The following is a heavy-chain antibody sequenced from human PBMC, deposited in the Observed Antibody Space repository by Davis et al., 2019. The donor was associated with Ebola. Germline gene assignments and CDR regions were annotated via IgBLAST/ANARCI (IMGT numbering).Heavy chain of an antibody. CDR1: GGSISSGGYY. CDR2: IYYSGST. J-gene: IGHJ4*02. Sequence: MPSETLSLTCTVSGGSISSGGYYWSWIRQHPGKGLEWIGYIYYSGSTYYNPSLKSRVTISVDTSKNQFSLKLSSVTAADTAVYYCLGVGATTFGYWGQGTLVTVSS. V-gene: IGHV4-31*03. CDR3: LGVGATTFGY. D-gene: IGHD1-26*01.